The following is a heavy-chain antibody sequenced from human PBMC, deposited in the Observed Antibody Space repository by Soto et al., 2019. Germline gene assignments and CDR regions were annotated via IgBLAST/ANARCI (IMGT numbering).Heavy chain of an antibody. V-gene: IGHV4-39*01. CDR2: IYYSGTT. D-gene: IGHD5-12*01. CDR3: ARLAYSHYST. Sequence: SETLSLTCTVSGGSIKVGGYYCGWIRQPPGKGLEWVATIYYSGTTYYNPSLKSRLTISLDTSRNQFSLGLTSVTAADTAVYYCARLAYSHYSTWGQGTLVTVSS. CDR1: GGSIKVGGYY. J-gene: IGHJ4*02.